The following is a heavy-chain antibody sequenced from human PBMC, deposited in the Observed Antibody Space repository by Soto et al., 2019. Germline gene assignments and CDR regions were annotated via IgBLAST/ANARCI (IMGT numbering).Heavy chain of an antibody. CDR3: ASPTKPLYYYYGMDV. Sequence: QVQLVQSGAEVKKPGPSVKVSCTASGGTFSSYAISWVRQAPGQGLELMGGIIPIFGTANYAQKFQGRVTITADESTSTAYMELSSLRSEDTAVYYCASPTKPLYYYYGMDVWGQGTTVTVSS. V-gene: IGHV1-69*12. J-gene: IGHJ6*02. CDR1: GGTFSSYA. CDR2: IIPIFGTA. D-gene: IGHD1-1*01.